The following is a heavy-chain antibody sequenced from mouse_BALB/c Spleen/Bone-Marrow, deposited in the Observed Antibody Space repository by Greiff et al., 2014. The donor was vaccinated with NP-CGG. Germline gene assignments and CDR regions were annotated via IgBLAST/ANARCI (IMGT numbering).Heavy chain of an antibody. CDR1: GYSFTGYF. CDR2: INPFNGDT. D-gene: IGHD2-3*01. Sequence: VQLQQSGPDLVKPGASVKLSCKASGYSFTGYFLNWVRQSHGKSLEWIGRINPFNGDTFYNQKFKGKATLTVDKSSTTAHMERRSRTAEDSAVYYCGRWGDGYYYAMDYWGQGTSVTVSS. CDR3: GRWGDGYYYAMDY. V-gene: IGHV1-20*01. J-gene: IGHJ4*01.